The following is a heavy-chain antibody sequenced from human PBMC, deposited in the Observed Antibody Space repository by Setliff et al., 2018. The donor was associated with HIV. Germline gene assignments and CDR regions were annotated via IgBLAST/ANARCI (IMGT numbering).Heavy chain of an antibody. CDR3: ARFVFGSGYYFDY. CDR1: GGSISSGNYY. D-gene: IGHD3-22*01. J-gene: IGHJ4*02. V-gene: IGHV4-61*02. CDR2: IYTSGST. Sequence: PSETLSLTCTVSGGSISSGNYYWSWIRQPAGKGLEWIGLIYTSGSTNYNPSLKSRVTISVDTSKNQFSLKLSSVTAADTAVYYCARFVFGSGYYFDYWGQGTLFTVSS.